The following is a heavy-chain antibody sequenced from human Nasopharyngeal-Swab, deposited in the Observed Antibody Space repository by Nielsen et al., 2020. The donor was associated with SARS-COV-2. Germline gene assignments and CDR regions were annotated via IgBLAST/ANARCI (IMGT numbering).Heavy chain of an antibody. CDR2: ISGSGGST. Sequence: GGSLRLSCAASGFTFSSYAMSWVRQAPGKGLEWVSAISGSGGSTYYADSVKGRFTISRDNSKNTLYLQMNSLRAEDTAVYYCATPNYCGSGSYRKGGDAFDIWGQGTMVTVSS. CDR3: ATPNYCGSGSYRKGGDAFDI. J-gene: IGHJ3*02. D-gene: IGHD3-10*01. CDR1: GFTFSSYA. V-gene: IGHV3-23*01.